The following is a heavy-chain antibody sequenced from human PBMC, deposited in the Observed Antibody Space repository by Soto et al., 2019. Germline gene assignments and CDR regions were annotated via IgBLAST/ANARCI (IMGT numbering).Heavy chain of an antibody. J-gene: IGHJ2*01. CDR1: GGSFSGYY. V-gene: IGHV4-34*01. Sequence: QVQLQQWGAGPLRPLETLSLTCGVSGGSFSGYYWAWIRQSPGKGLEWIGEINDRGSINSNPSLKSRVSISVVTSKNHYSLHLRSVTAADTAVYYCARESHDILTGPPWVWYFDLWGRGTLVTVSS. CDR2: INDRGSI. CDR3: ARESHDILTGPPWVWYFDL. D-gene: IGHD3-9*01.